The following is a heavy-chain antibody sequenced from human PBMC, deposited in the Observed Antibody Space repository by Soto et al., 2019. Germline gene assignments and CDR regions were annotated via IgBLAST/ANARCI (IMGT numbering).Heavy chain of an antibody. CDR3: ARNLVLDY. V-gene: IGHV4-39*01. CDR2: IYYSGST. CDR1: GGSISSSSYY. J-gene: IGHJ4*02. Sequence: PSETLSLTCTVSGGSISSSSYYWGWIRQPPGKGLEWIGSIYYSGSTYYNPSLKSRVTISVDTSKNQFSLKLSSVTAADTAVYYCARNLVLDYWGQGTLVTVSS.